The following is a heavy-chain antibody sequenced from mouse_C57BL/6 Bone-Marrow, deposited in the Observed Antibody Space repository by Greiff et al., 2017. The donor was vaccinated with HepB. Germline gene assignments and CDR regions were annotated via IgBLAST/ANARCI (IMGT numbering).Heavy chain of an antibody. CDR2: ISDGGSYT. Sequence: DVQLVESGGGLVKPGGSLKLSCAASGFTFSSYAMSWVRQTPEKRLEWVATISDGGSYTYYPDNVKGRFTISRDNAKNNLYLQMSHLKSEDTAMYYCARGAYYSNSYAMDYWGQGTSVTVSS. CDR3: ARGAYYSNSYAMDY. V-gene: IGHV5-4*01. D-gene: IGHD2-5*01. CDR1: GFTFSSYA. J-gene: IGHJ4*01.